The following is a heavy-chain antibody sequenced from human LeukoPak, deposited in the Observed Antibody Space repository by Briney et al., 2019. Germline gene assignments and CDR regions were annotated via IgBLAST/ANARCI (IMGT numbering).Heavy chain of an antibody. CDR3: ARDISRGATVTTGY. CDR2: IYYSGST. D-gene: IGHD4-17*01. CDR1: GGSISSNSYY. J-gene: IGHJ4*02. Sequence: PSETLSLTCAVSGGSISSNSYYWGWIRQPPGKGLEWIGSIYYSGSTYYNPSLKSRVTISVDTSKNQFSLKLSSVTAADTAVYYCARDISRGATVTTGYWGQGTLVTVSS. V-gene: IGHV4-39*02.